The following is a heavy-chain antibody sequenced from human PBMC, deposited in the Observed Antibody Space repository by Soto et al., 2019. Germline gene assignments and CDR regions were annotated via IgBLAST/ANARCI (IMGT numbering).Heavy chain of an antibody. CDR1: GFTISSYS. D-gene: IGHD2-15*01. J-gene: IGHJ4*02. Sequence: EVQLVESGGGLVKRGGSLRLSCAASGFTISSYSMNWVRQAPGKGLEWVSSISSSSSYIYYADSVKGRFTISRDNAKNSLYLQMNSLRAEDTAVYYCASVSRRGYCSGGSCYSTFGAGGYWGQGTLVTVSS. V-gene: IGHV3-21*01. CDR2: ISSSSSYI. CDR3: ASVSRRGYCSGGSCYSTFGAGGY.